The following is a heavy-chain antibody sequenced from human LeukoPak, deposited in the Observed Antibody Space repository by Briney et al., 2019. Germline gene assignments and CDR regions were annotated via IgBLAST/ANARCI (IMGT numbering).Heavy chain of an antibody. CDR2: ITSSSYT. CDR3: ARDAGGYYPDY. J-gene: IGHJ4*02. Sequence: PGGSLRLSCAASGFTFSDYYMSWIRQAPGKGLEWVSYITSSSYTNYADSAKGRFTISRDNAKNSLYLQMNSLRPEDTAVYYCARDAGGYYPDYWGQGTLVTVSS. V-gene: IGHV3-11*06. D-gene: IGHD3-22*01. CDR1: GFTFSDYY.